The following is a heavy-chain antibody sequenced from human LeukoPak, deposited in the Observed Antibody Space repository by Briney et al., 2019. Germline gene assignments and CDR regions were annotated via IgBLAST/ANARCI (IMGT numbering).Heavy chain of an antibody. CDR1: GGSISSYY. CDR3: AGSTFYYDSGGYYYVNAFDI. D-gene: IGHD3-22*01. Sequence: SETLSLTCTVSGGSISSYYWSWIRQPPGKGLEWIGYIYYSGSTNYNPSPKSRVTISVDTSKNQFSLKLTSVTAADTAVYYCAGSTFYYDSGGYYYVNAFDIWGQGTMVTVSS. CDR2: IYYSGST. V-gene: IGHV4-59*01. J-gene: IGHJ3*02.